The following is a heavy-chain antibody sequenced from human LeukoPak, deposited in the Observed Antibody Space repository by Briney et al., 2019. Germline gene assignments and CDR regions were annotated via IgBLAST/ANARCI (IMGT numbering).Heavy chain of an antibody. D-gene: IGHD6-13*01. CDR2: NSSSGSTI. CDR3: ARILRHIAAAVRSAWFDP. V-gene: IGHV3-11*01. CDR1: GFTFSDYY. Sequence: GPLRLSCAASGFTFSDYYMSWIRQAPGKGLEWVSYNSSSGSTIYYADSVKGRFTISRDNAKNSLYLQMNSLRAEDTAVYYCARILRHIAAAVRSAWFDPWGQGTLVTVSS. J-gene: IGHJ5*02.